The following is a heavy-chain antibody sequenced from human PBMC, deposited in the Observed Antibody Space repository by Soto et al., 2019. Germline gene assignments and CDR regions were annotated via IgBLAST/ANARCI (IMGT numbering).Heavy chain of an antibody. CDR1: GYIFTGYY. J-gene: IGHJ4*02. CDR3: ATSRISIEVAGATEYYFDY. D-gene: IGHD6-19*01. Sequence: ASVKVSCKASGYIFTGYYMHWVRQAPGQGLEWMGWINPNSGDTNYTQKFQGWVTMTRDTSISTAYMELSRLRSDDTAVYYCATSRISIEVAGATEYYFDYWGQGTPVTVSS. CDR2: INPNSGDT. V-gene: IGHV1-2*04.